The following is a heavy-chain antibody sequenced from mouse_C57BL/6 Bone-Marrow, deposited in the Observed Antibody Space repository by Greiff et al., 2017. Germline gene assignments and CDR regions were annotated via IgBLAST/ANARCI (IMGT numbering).Heavy chain of an antibody. CDR3: ARAVYVSSYGFAY. J-gene: IGHJ3*01. CDR2: IHPNSGST. V-gene: IGHV1-64*01. D-gene: IGHD1-1*01. Sequence: QVQLQQPGAELVKPGASVKLSCKASGYTFTSYWLHWVKQRPGQGLEWIGMIHPNSGSTNYNAQFKSKATLTVDNSSSTAYMLLSSMTSEDSAVYYGARAVYVSSYGFAYWGQGTLVTVSA. CDR1: GYTFTSYW.